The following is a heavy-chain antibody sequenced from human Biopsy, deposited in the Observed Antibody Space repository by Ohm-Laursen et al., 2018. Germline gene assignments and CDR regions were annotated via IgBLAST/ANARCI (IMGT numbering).Heavy chain of an antibody. CDR3: ARNTGWYGDLYYFDY. CDR1: GYSFTSYY. J-gene: IGHJ4*02. CDR2: INPSGPTT. D-gene: IGHD6-19*01. V-gene: IGHV1-46*01. Sequence: ASVKVSCKASGYSFTSYYMHWVRQAPGQGLEWMGMINPSGPTTSYPQIFQGRVTMTRDTSKSTVYMELSSLRSADTAVYFCARNTGWYGDLYYFDYWGQGALVTVSS.